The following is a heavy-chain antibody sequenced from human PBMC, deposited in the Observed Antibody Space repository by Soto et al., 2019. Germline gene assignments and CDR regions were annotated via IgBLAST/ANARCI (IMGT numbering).Heavy chain of an antibody. CDR1: GGSFSGYY. V-gene: IGHV4-34*01. CDR3: ARGNRIAVAGTSIGRGSDDY. J-gene: IGHJ4*02. CDR2: INHSGST. Sequence: QVQLQQWGAGLLKPSETLSLTCAVYGGSFSGYYWSWIRQPPGKGLEWIGEINHSGSTNYNPSLKRRVTISVDTAKNQFALKLSSVTAADTAVYYCARGNRIAVAGTSIGRGSDDYWGQGTLVTVSS. D-gene: IGHD6-19*01.